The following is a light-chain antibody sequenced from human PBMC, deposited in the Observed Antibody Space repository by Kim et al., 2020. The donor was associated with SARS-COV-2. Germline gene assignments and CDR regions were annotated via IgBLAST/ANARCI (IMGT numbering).Light chain of an antibody. V-gene: IGLV2-14*03. CDR1: SSDVGGYKY. Sequence: PGQSITISCPGPSSDVGGYKYVSWYQPHPGKAPNLMIYDVSNRPSGVSNRFSGSKSGNTASLTISGLQAEDEADYYCSSYTGSSTVFGTGTKVTVL. J-gene: IGLJ1*01. CDR2: DVS. CDR3: SSYTGSSTV.